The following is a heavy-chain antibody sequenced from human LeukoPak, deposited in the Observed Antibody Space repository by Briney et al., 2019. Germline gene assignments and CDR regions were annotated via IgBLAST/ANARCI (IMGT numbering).Heavy chain of an antibody. D-gene: IGHD4-23*01. CDR3: ARDHGGNRGIDY. J-gene: IGHJ4*02. V-gene: IGHV4-34*01. CDR2: INHSGST. Sequence: FETLSLTCAVYGWSFSGYYLSWIRQPSGKGLEWIGEINHSGSTNYNPSLKSRVTISVDTSKNQFSLKLSSVTAADTAVDYCARDHGGNRGIDYWGQGTLVTVSS. CDR1: GWSFSGYY.